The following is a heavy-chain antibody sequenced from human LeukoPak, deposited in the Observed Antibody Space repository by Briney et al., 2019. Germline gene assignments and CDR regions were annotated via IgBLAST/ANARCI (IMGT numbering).Heavy chain of an antibody. CDR1: GGSISSGSYY. D-gene: IGHD3-22*01. CDR2: IYYSGST. V-gene: IGHV4-61*01. Sequence: SETLSLTCAVSGGSISSGSYYWSWIRQPPGKGLEWIGYIYYSGSTSYNPSLKSRVTISVDTSKNQFSLKLSSVTAADTAVYYCARDLGYYDSSGSGGYDYWGQGTLVTVSS. J-gene: IGHJ4*02. CDR3: ARDLGYYDSSGSGGYDY.